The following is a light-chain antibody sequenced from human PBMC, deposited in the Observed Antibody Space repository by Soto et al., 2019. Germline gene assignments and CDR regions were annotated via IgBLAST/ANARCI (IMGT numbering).Light chain of an antibody. CDR2: AAS. CDR1: QSISTY. V-gene: IGKV1-39*01. CDR3: QQSYSTPLT. Sequence: DIRMTQSPSSLSASIGDRVTITCRASQSISTYLNWYQQKPGKAPNLLIYAASSLQSGVPSSFSGSGSGTDFTLTISNLQPEDFATYYCQQSYSTPLTFGGGTKVEIK. J-gene: IGKJ4*02.